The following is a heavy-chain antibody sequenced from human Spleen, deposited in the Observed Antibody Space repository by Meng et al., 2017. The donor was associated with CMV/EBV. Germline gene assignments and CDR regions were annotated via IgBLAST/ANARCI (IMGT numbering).Heavy chain of an antibody. CDR3: ARHYDFWSGYPSGGYYYGMDV. CDR2: IIPLLGVA. V-gene: IGHV1-69*10. J-gene: IGHJ6*02. Sequence: SVKVSCKASGGTVSSYSISWVRQAPGQGLEWMGGIIPLLGVANYAQKFQGRVTITADKSTSTAYMELSSLRSEDTAVYYCARHYDFWSGYPSGGYYYGMDVWGQGTTVTVSS. CDR1: GGTVSSYS. D-gene: IGHD3-3*01.